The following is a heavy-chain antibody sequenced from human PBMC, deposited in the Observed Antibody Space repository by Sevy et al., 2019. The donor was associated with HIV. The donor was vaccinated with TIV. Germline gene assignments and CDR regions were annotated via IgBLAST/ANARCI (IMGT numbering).Heavy chain of an antibody. J-gene: IGHJ4*02. CDR2: IISFFDMT. CDR1: GGTFSRDG. V-gene: IGHV1-69*13. CDR3: ARGGGSGWYYFDS. D-gene: IGHD6-19*01. Sequence: GPSVKVSCKASGGTFSRDGISWVRQAPGQGLEWMGGIISFFDMTNYAQKFQGRVTITADESTSTVYMELSSLRFEDTAVYYCARGGGSGWYYFDSWGQGTLVTVSS.